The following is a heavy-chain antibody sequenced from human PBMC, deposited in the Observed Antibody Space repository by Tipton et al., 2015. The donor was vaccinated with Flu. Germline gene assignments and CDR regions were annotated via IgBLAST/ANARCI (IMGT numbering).Heavy chain of an antibody. CDR1: GFTFSNYW. Sequence: SLRLSCAASGFTFSNYWMSWVRQAPGKGLERVANIKPDGSEKYYVDSVKGRFTISRDDAKNSLYLQMNSLRAEDTAVFYCARRYSSGYRIDYWGQGTLVPVSS. CDR2: IKPDGSEK. CDR3: ARRYSSGYRIDY. D-gene: IGHD6-19*01. V-gene: IGHV3-7*01. J-gene: IGHJ4*02.